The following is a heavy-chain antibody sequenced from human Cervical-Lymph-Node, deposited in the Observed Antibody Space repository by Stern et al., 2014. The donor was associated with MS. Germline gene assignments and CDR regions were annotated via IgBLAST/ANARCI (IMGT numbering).Heavy chain of an antibody. Sequence: QVQLMQSGAEVKKPGASVKVSCKASGYTFTDYCMHWVRQAPGQGLEWMGWINPNSGGTNYAQKFQGWVTMTRDTSLSTAYMDLSRLRSDDTAVYYCARGGRSSGWSPPDTFDIWGQGTMVTVSS. D-gene: IGHD6-19*01. CDR1: GYTFTDYC. CDR3: ARGGRSSGWSPPDTFDI. CDR2: INPNSGGT. V-gene: IGHV1-2*04. J-gene: IGHJ3*02.